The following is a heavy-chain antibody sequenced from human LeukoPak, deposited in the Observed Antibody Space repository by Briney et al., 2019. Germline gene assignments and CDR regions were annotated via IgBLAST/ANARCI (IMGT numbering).Heavy chain of an antibody. CDR3: ARVGWNSGWYYFDY. V-gene: IGHV4-59*01. J-gene: IGHJ4*02. CDR1: GGSISSYY. CDR2: IYYSGST. Sequence: SETLPLTCTVSGGSISSYYWSWIRQPPGKGLEWIGYIYYSGSTNYNPSLKSRVTISVDTSKNQFSLKLSSVTAADTAVYYCARVGWNSGWYYFDYWGQGTLVTVSS. D-gene: IGHD6-19*01.